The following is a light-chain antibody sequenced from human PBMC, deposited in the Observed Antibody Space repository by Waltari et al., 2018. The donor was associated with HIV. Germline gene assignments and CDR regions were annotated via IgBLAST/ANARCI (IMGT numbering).Light chain of an antibody. V-gene: IGKV3-11*01. Sequence: EIVLTQSPATLSLSPGERATLFCRASQSVSSYLAWYQQKPGQAPMLLIYDASNRATGIQARFSGSGSGTDFTLTISSLEPEDFAVYYCQQRSNWLFTFGPGTKVDIK. CDR2: DAS. CDR3: QQRSNWLFT. J-gene: IGKJ3*01. CDR1: QSVSSY.